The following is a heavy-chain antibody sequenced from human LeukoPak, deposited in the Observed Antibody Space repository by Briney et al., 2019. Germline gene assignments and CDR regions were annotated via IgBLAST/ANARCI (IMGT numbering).Heavy chain of an antibody. J-gene: IGHJ5*02. CDR2: IRYDGSNK. CDR1: GFTFSNYG. D-gene: IGHD4-17*01. Sequence: QSGGSLRLSCAASGFTFSNYGMHWVRQAPGKGLEWVAFIRYDGSNKYYADSVKGRFTISRDNAKNSLYLQMNSLRAEDTAVYYCARDTVTTVPFDPWGQGTLVTVSS. CDR3: ARDTVTTVPFDP. V-gene: IGHV3-30*02.